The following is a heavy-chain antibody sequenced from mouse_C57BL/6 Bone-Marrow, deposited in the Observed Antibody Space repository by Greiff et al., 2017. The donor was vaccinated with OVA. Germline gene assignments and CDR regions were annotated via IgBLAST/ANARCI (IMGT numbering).Heavy chain of an antibody. Sequence: VQLQQPGAELVKPGASVKMSCKASGSPFTSYWITWVKQRPGQGLALIGDIYPGSGTAHYTEKFKSKSTLTVDTFSSTAYMQLSSLTSEDFAVYYCTRDTGDYEYYFDYWGQGTTLTVSS. D-gene: IGHD2-4*01. V-gene: IGHV1-55*01. J-gene: IGHJ2*01. CDR2: IYPGSGTA. CDR1: GSPFTSYW. CDR3: TRDTGDYEYYFDY.